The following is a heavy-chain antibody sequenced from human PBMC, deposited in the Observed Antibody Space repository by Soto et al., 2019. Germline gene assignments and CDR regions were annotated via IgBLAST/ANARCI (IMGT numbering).Heavy chain of an antibody. V-gene: IGHV3-15*07. CDR3: TTDLLTGFFYYYTMDV. Sequence: GGSLRLSCAASGFIFTNAWMNWVRQAPGKGLEWVGRIKSKTDGGTTDYAAPVKGRFTVSRDDSKNTLYLQMNSLKTEDTAVYYCTTDLLTGFFYYYTMDVWGQGTTVTVSS. CDR2: IKSKTDGGTT. D-gene: IGHD3-9*01. CDR1: GFIFTNAW. J-gene: IGHJ6*02.